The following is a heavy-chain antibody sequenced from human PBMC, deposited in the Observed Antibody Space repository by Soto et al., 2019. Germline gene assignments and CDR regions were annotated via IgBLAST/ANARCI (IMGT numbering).Heavy chain of an antibody. Sequence: WVRQXTGQGLEWMGWMTPNSGNTGYAQKFQGRVTMTRNTSISTAYMELSSLRSEDTAVYYCARGLSDDYYYYMDVWGKGTTVTVSS. CDR2: MTPNSGNT. J-gene: IGHJ6*03. CDR3: ARGLSDDYYYYMDV. V-gene: IGHV1-8*01.